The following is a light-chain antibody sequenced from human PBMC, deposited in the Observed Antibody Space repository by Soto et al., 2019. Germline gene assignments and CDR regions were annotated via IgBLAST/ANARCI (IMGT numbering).Light chain of an antibody. Sequence: IHMTQSPSTLSASVGDRVTITCRASQSISSWLAWYQQKPGKAPKLLIYDASNLESGVPSRFSGSGSGTEFTLTISSLQPDDFATYYCQQYNSYSTFGQGTKVDIK. V-gene: IGKV1-5*01. CDR1: QSISSW. CDR2: DAS. J-gene: IGKJ1*01. CDR3: QQYNSYST.